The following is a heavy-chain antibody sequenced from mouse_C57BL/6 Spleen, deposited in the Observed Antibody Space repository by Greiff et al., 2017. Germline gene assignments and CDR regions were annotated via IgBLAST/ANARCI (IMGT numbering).Heavy chain of an antibody. CDR2: INPRTGGT. Sequence: EVQLQQSGPELVKPGASVKISCKASGYSFTGYYMNWVKQSPEKSLEWIGEINPRTGGTTSNQKFKAKATLTVAKSSSTAYMQLKSRTSEDSAVYYCARLHCYGSSWDYWGQGTTLTVSS. CDR1: GYSFTGYY. V-gene: IGHV1-42*01. CDR3: ARLHCYGSSWDY. D-gene: IGHD1-1*01. J-gene: IGHJ2*01.